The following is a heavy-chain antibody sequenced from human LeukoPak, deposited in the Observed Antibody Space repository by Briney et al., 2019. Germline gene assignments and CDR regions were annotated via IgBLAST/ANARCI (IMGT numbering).Heavy chain of an antibody. J-gene: IGHJ4*02. D-gene: IGHD4-17*01. CDR1: GGSISSYY. CDR3: ARTRTSPRYGDYDDY. V-gene: IGHV4-59*08. Sequence: SETLSLTCTVSGGSISSYYWSWIRQPPGKGLEWIGYIYYSGSTYYNPSLKSRVTISVDTSKNQFSLKLSSVTAADTAVYYCARTRTSPRYGDYDDYWGQGTLVTVSS. CDR2: IYYSGST.